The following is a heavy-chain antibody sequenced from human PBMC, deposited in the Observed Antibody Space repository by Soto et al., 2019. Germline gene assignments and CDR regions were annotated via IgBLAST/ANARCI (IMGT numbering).Heavy chain of an antibody. D-gene: IGHD1-20*01. V-gene: IGHV4-59*01. Sequence: SETLSLTCTVSGGSISSYYWSWIRQPPGKGLEWIGYIYYSGSTNYNPSLKSRVTISVDTSKNQFSLKLSSVTAADTAVYYCASQKDNWNDVWFDPWGQGTLVTVSS. CDR2: IYYSGST. J-gene: IGHJ5*02. CDR1: GGSISSYY. CDR3: ASQKDNWNDVWFDP.